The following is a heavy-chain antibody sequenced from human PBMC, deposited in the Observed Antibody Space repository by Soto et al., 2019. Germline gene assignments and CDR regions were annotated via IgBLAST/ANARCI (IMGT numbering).Heavy chain of an antibody. CDR1: GFTFSGSA. D-gene: IGHD3-16*01. Sequence: PGGSLRLSCAASGFTFSGSAMHWVRQASGKGLEWVGRIRSKANSYATAYAASVKGRFTISRDDSKNTAYLQMNSLKTEDTAVYYCTGANMFTFGGPSDSWGKGTLFTVP. J-gene: IGHJ4*02. V-gene: IGHV3-73*01. CDR2: IRSKANSYAT. CDR3: TGANMFTFGGPSDS.